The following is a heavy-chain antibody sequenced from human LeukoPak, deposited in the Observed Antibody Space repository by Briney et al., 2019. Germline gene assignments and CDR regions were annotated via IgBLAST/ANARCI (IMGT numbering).Heavy chain of an antibody. J-gene: IGHJ4*02. D-gene: IGHD2-2*01. V-gene: IGHV5-51*01. CDR2: IYPGDSDT. CDR1: GYSFTNYW. Sequence: GESLKISCKGSGYSFTNYWIGWVRQVPGKGLEWMGVIYPGDSDTRYSPSFQGQVTISADKSISTAYLQWSSLKASDSAMYYCARLGHSNTWPGDYWGQGTLVTVSS. CDR3: ARLGHSNTWPGDY.